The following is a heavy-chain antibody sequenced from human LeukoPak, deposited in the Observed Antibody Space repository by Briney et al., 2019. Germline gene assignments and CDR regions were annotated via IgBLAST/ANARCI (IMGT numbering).Heavy chain of an antibody. D-gene: IGHD3-10*01. J-gene: IGHJ4*02. Sequence: AAVKVSCKASGYTFNTYGMNWVRQAPGQGLEWMGWINTNTGNPTYAQGFTGRFVFSLDTSVSTAYLQISSLKAEDTAVYYCARGSIGAPHHFDYWGQGTLVTVSS. CDR3: ARGSIGAPHHFDY. CDR2: INTNTGNP. V-gene: IGHV7-4-1*02. CDR1: GYTFNTYG.